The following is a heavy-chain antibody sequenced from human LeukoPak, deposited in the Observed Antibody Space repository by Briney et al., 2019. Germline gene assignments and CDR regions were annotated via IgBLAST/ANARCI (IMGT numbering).Heavy chain of an antibody. CDR3: ARGGWVRGVITRNGLDY. D-gene: IGHD3-10*01. CDR1: GFSFSSYA. CDR2: ISYDGSNK. J-gene: IGHJ4*02. Sequence: GGSLRLSCAASGFSFSSYAMHWVRQAPGKGLEWVAVISYDGSNKYYADSVKGRFTISRDNSKNTLYLQMNSLRADDTAVYYCARGGWVRGVITRNGLDYWGQGALVTVSS. V-gene: IGHV3-30*04.